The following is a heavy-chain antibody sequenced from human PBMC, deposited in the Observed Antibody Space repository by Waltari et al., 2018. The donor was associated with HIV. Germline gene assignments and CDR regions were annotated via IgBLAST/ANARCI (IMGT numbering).Heavy chain of an antibody. Sequence: EVQLVESGGGLVKPGGSLGLSCAASGSAFSNAWMRWVRQGPGKGLEWVGRIKSKTDGGTTDYAAPVKGRFTISRDDSKNTLYLQMNSLKTEDTAVYYCTTDSGGPDNWFDPWGQGTLVTVSS. CDR1: GSAFSNAW. J-gene: IGHJ5*02. CDR3: TTDSGGPDNWFDP. V-gene: IGHV3-15*01. CDR2: IKSKTDGGTT. D-gene: IGHD3-16*01.